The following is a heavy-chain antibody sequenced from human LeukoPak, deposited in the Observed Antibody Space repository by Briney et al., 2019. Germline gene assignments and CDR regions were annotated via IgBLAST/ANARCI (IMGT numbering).Heavy chain of an antibody. CDR3: ARDYYYDSSGYGDAFDI. V-gene: IGHV4-31*03. CDR2: IYYSGST. J-gene: IGHJ3*02. D-gene: IGHD3-22*01. CDR1: GGSISSCGYY. Sequence: PSETLSLTCTVSGGSISSCGYYWSWIRQHPGKGLEWIGYIYYSGSTYYNPSLKSRVTISVDTSKNQFSLKLSSVTAADTAVYYGARDYYYDSSGYGDAFDIWGQGTMVTVSS.